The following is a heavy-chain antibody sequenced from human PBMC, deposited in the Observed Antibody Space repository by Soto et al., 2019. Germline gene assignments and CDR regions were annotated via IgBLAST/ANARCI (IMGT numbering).Heavy chain of an antibody. CDR2: TIPVFNTA. CDR1: GGTLSDHG. CDR3: ARGVYGSGNYYTGPSAFDI. V-gene: IGHV1-69*06. Sequence: QVQLEQSGAEVKKPGSSVNISCKASGGTLSDHGVSWLRQAPGHGLEWVGGTIPVFNTAKYAPKFQGRVTIAADTSTNIAYMELGSLRSDDTAFYYCARGVYGSGNYYTGPSAFDIWGQGTLVIVSS. D-gene: IGHD3-10*01. J-gene: IGHJ3*02.